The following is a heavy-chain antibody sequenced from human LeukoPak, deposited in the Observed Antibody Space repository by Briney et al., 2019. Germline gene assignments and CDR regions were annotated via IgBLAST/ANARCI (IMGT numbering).Heavy chain of an antibody. Sequence: GGSLRLSWAASQFTFNNNAMSWVRQVQGKGLEWDSGLRGDSSSIYYAASVKGRFTISRDNSKNMLYLQMNSLRAEDTAVYYCTRFRGSGSSTLYSFDYWGQGSLVTVAP. D-gene: IGHD3-10*01. J-gene: IGHJ4*02. CDR1: QFTFNNNA. V-gene: IGHV3-23*01. CDR2: LRGDSSSI. CDR3: TRFRGSGSSTLYSFDY.